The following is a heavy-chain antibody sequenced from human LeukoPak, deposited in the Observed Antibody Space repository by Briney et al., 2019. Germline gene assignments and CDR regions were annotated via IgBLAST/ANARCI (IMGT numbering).Heavy chain of an antibody. CDR3: ARGVTTVLWFGELLKNWFDP. CDR2: INHSGST. Sequence: PSETLSLTCAVYGGSFSGYYWSWIRQPPGKELEWIGEINHSGSTNYNPSLKSPDTISVETSKSRSSLKLSTVTAAETAVYYCARGVTTVLWFGELLKNWFDPWGQGTLVTVSS. V-gene: IGHV4-34*01. D-gene: IGHD3-10*01. CDR1: GGSFSGYY. J-gene: IGHJ5*02.